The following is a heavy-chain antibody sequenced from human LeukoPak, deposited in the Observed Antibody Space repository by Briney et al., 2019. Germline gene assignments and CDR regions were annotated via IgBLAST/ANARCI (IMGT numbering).Heavy chain of an antibody. CDR2: ISSSSSTI. CDR1: GFTFSSYS. J-gene: IGHJ3*02. CDR3: AMDYYDSSGSRGDAFDN. Sequence: PGGSLRLSCAASGFTFSSYSMNWVRQAPGKGLEWVSYISSSSSTIYYADSVKGRFTISRDNAKNSLYLQMNSLRAEDTAVYYCAMDYYDSSGSRGDAFDNWGQGTMVTVSS. V-gene: IGHV3-48*04. D-gene: IGHD3-22*01.